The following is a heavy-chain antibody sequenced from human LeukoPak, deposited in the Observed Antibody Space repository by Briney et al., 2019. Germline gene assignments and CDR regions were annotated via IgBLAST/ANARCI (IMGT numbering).Heavy chain of an antibody. Sequence: SETLSLTCAVSGYSISSSNWWGWIRQPPGKGLEWIGYIYYNGSIYYNPSLKSRVTKSVDTSKNQFSLKLSSVTAVDTAVYYCARMGQGSSKGFDYWGQGTLVTVSS. D-gene: IGHD6-13*01. CDR3: ARMGQGSSKGFDY. CDR1: GYSISSSNW. J-gene: IGHJ4*02. CDR2: IYYNGSI. V-gene: IGHV4-28*05.